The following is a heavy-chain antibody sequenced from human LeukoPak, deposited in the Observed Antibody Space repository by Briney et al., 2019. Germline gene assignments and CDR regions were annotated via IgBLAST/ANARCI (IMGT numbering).Heavy chain of an antibody. Sequence: ASVKVSCKASGYTFTSYGISWVRQAPGQGLEWMGWISAYNGNTNYAQKLQGRVTMTTDTSTSTAYMELRSLRSDDTAVYYCASTTGYSSSNDAFDIWGQGTMVTVSS. CDR1: GYTFTSYG. D-gene: IGHD6-13*01. CDR3: ASTTGYSSSNDAFDI. J-gene: IGHJ3*02. V-gene: IGHV1-18*01. CDR2: ISAYNGNT.